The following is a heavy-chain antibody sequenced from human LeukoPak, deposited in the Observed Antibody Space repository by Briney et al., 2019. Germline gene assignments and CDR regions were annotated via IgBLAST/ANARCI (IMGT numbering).Heavy chain of an antibody. V-gene: IGHV1-46*01. J-gene: IGHJ3*02. D-gene: IGHD2/OR15-2a*01. CDR2: ISPSGGST. CDR3: ARNFYGDGFDI. CDR1: GYTFTSNY. Sequence: GASVKVSCKAFGYTFTSNYMHWVRQAPGQGPEWMGVISPSGGSTTYAQKFQGRVTLTRDMSTSTAYMELSSLRPEDTAVYFCARNFYGDGFDIWGQGTKVTVSS.